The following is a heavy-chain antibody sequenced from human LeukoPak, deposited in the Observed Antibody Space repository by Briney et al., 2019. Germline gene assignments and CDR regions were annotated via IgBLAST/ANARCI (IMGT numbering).Heavy chain of an antibody. CDR3: ARGEGYYGSGSYYLDAFDI. Sequence: ASVEVSCKASGYTFTSYDINWVRQATGQGLEWMGWMNPNSGNTGYAQKFQGRVTMTRNTSISTAYMELSSLRSEDTAVYYCARGEGYYGSGSYYLDAFDIWGQGTMVTVSS. D-gene: IGHD3-10*01. CDR2: MNPNSGNT. V-gene: IGHV1-8*01. J-gene: IGHJ3*02. CDR1: GYTFTSYD.